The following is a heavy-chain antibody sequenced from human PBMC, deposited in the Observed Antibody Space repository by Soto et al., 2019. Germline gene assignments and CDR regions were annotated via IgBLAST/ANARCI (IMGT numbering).Heavy chain of an antibody. Sequence: ASVKVSCKASGYTFTSYGISWVRQAPGQGFEWMGWISAYNGNTNHAQKLQGRVTMTTDTSTSTAYMELGSLRSDDTAVYYCARDLPVSGGDELEAFDIWGQGTMVTV. D-gene: IGHD2-21*02. V-gene: IGHV1-18*01. CDR2: ISAYNGNT. CDR3: ARDLPVSGGDELEAFDI. CDR1: GYTFTSYG. J-gene: IGHJ3*02.